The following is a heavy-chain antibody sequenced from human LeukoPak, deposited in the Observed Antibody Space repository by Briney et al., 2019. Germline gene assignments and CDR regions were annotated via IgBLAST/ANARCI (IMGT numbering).Heavy chain of an antibody. D-gene: IGHD6-19*01. CDR3: ARDDQWLVPGWDYYYYYMDV. CDR1: GFTFSSYS. V-gene: IGHV3-21*01. CDR2: ISSSSSYI. Sequence: GGSLRLSCAASGFTFSSYSMNWVRQAPGKGLEWVSSISSSSSYIYYADSVKGRFTISRDNAKNSLYLQMNSLRAEDTAVYYCARDDQWLVPGWDYYYYYMDVWGKGTTVTVSS. J-gene: IGHJ6*03.